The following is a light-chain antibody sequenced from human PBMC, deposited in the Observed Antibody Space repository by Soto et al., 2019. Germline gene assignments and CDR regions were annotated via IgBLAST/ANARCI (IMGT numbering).Light chain of an antibody. CDR2: DVS. CDR1: SSDVGGYNY. J-gene: IGLJ1*01. Sequence: QSALTQPASVSGSPGQSITISCTGTSSDVGGYNYVSWYQQHPGKAPKLMIYDVSNRLSGVSNRFSGSKSGNTASLTISGLQAEDDADYYCSSYTSSSTSVFGTGTKLTFL. V-gene: IGLV2-14*01. CDR3: SSYTSSSTSV.